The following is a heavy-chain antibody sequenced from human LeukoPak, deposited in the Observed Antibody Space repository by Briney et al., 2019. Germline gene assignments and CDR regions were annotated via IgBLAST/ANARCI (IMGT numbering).Heavy chain of an antibody. Sequence: PGGSLRLSCEASGFTFSNYAMNWVRQAPGQGLEWVSVISGSGGNTYYADYVRGRFTISRDNSKNALYLEMNSLRAEDTAVYYCARPPPFDWLLYRDYYYYYMDVWGKGTTVTISS. CDR1: GFTFSNYA. CDR2: ISGSGGNT. V-gene: IGHV3-23*01. J-gene: IGHJ6*03. CDR3: ARPPPFDWLLYRDYYYYYMDV. D-gene: IGHD3-9*01.